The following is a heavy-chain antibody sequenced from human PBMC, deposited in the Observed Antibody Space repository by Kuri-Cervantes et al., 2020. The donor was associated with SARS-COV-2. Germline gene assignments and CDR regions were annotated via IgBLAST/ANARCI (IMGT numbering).Heavy chain of an antibody. CDR2: INHSGST. CDR3: ARCPPNYDFWSGYKSAFDY. V-gene: IGHV4-34*01. J-gene: IGHJ4*02. CDR1: GGSFSGYY. D-gene: IGHD3-3*01. Sequence: GSLRLSCAVYGGSFSGYYWSWIRQPPGKGLEWIGEINHSGSTNYNPSLKSRVTISVDTSKNQFSLKLSSVTAADTAVYYCARCPPNYDFWSGYKSAFDYWGQGTLVTVSS.